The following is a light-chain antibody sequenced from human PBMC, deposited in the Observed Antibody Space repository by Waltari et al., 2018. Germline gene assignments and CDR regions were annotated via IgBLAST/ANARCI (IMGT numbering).Light chain of an antibody. CDR2: AAS. CDR3: LQYNSNPFT. J-gene: IGKJ3*01. Sequence: DIQMTQSPSSLSAYAGDRVTITCRASQGISTYLNWYQQKPGKAPKRLIYAASSLESGVPSRFSGSGSGTDFTLTISSLQPEDFATYYCLQYNSNPFTFGPGTKLDIK. CDR1: QGISTY. V-gene: IGKV1-17*01.